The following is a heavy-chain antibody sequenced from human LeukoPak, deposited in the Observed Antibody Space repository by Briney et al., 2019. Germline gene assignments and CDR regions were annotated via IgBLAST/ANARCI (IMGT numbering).Heavy chain of an antibody. CDR2: IKQDGSEK. CDR3: ARDVRGSVTSYFYYYMDV. V-gene: IGHV3-7*01. D-gene: IGHD5-18*01. Sequence: PGGSLRLSCVASGFTFSSYWMSWVRQAPGKGLEWVASIKQDGSEKYSVDSVKGRFTISRDNAKNSLYLQMNSLRTEDTAVYYCARDVRGSVTSYFYYYMDVWGKGTTVTVSS. CDR1: GFTFSSYW. J-gene: IGHJ6*03.